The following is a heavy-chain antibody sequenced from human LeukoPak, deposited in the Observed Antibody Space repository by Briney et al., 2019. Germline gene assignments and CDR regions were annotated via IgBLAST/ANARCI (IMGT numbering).Heavy chain of an antibody. CDR3: ARGVLWFGELPAPRMDV. CDR2: INHSGST. CDR1: GGSFSGYY. Sequence: SETLSLTCAAYGGSFSGYYWSWIRQPPGKGLEWIGEINHSGSTNYNPSLKSRVTISVDTSKNQFSLKLSSVTAADTAVYYCARGVLWFGELPAPRMDVWGKGTTVTVSS. J-gene: IGHJ6*04. V-gene: IGHV4-34*01. D-gene: IGHD3-10*01.